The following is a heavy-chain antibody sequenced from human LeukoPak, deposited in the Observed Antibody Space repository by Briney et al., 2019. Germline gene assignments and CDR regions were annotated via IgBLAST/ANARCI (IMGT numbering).Heavy chain of an antibody. Sequence: ASAKVSCKTSGDSSTTFGMTCVRQAPGQGLEWMGWINPNSGGTNYAQKFQGRVTMTRDTSISTAYMELSRLRSDDTAVYYCARTDNYYYYMDVWGKGTTVTVSS. CDR2: INPNSGGT. J-gene: IGHJ6*03. CDR3: ARTDNYYYYMDV. CDR1: GDSSTTFG. V-gene: IGHV1-2*02.